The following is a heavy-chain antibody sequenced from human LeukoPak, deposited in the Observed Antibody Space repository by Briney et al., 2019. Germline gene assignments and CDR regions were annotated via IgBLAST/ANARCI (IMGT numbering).Heavy chain of an antibody. CDR2: ISWNSGSV. CDR1: GFTFDDYA. D-gene: IGHD1-26*01. J-gene: IGHJ3*02. Sequence: GRSLRLSCAASGFTFDDYAMHWVRQAPGKGLEWVSGISWNSGSVGYADSVKGRFTISRDNAKNSLYLQMNSLRAEDTALYYCAKDSRSYGGAFDIWGQGTMVTVSS. V-gene: IGHV3-9*01. CDR3: AKDSRSYGGAFDI.